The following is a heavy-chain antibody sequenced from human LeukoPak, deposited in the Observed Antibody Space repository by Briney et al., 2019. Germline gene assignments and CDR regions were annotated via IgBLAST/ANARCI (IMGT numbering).Heavy chain of an antibody. V-gene: IGHV3-23*01. CDR3: AKDIRSEDYAFDL. Sequence: GGSLRLSCTASGYSFSSYAMIWVRQAPGKGLEWVSSLNGRGASTFYADSVKGRFTISRDNYNKMLFLQMKSLRADDTALYYCAKDIRSEDYAFDLWGQGTMVTVSS. CDR1: GYSFSSYA. J-gene: IGHJ3*01. CDR2: LNGRGAST.